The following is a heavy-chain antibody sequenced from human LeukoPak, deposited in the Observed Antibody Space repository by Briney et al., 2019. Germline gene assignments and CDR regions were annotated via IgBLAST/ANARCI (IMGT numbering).Heavy chain of an antibody. V-gene: IGHV3-23*01. CDR3: AHGAMYQLDY. J-gene: IGHJ4*02. CDR1: GFPFSSHG. CDR2: IIGGGGST. Sequence: GGSLRLSCAASGFPFSSHGMSWVRQAPGKGLEWVSGIIGGGGSTYYADSVKGRFTISGDNSRNTLFLQMNSLRAEDTAVYYCAHGAMYQLDYWGQGTLVTVSS. D-gene: IGHD2-2*01.